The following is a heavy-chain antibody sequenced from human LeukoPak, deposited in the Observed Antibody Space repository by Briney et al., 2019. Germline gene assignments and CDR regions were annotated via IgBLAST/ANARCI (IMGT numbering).Heavy chain of an antibody. Sequence: GGSLRLSCAASGFTFSSYAISWVRQAPGKGLEWVSAISGSGSNRYYADSVKGRFTISRDTSKNTVYLQMNSLRAEDTAVYYCAKEEATVVTPGADFWGQGTLVTVSS. J-gene: IGHJ4*02. CDR2: ISGSGSNR. V-gene: IGHV3-23*01. D-gene: IGHD4-23*01. CDR3: AKEEATVVTPGADF. CDR1: GFTFSSYA.